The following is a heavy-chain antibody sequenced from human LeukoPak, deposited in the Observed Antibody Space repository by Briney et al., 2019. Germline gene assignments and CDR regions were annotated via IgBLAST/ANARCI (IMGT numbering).Heavy chain of an antibody. V-gene: IGHV1-69*01. CDR3: ARALAYVYTNGLTEDSYFDY. J-gene: IGHJ4*02. CDR2: IIPIFGTA. D-gene: IGHD2-8*01. CDR1: GGTFSSYA. Sequence: SVKVSCKASGGTFSSYAISWVRQAPGQGLEWMGGIIPIFGTANYAQKFQGRVTITADESTSTAYMELSSLRSEDTAVYYCARALAYVYTNGLTEDSYFDYWGQGTLVTVSS.